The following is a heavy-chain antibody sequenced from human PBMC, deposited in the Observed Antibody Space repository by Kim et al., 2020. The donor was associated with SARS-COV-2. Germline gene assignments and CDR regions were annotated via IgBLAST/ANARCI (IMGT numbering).Heavy chain of an antibody. V-gene: IGHV4-61*02. CDR2: IYTSGST. CDR3: ASGYSSSWYGYYYYGMDV. Sequence: SETLSLTCTVSGGSISSGSYYWSWIRQPAGKGLEWIGRIYTSGSTNYNPSLKSRVTISVDTSKNQFSLKLSSVTAADTAVYYCASGYSSSWYGYYYYGMDVWGQGTTVTVSS. CDR1: GGSISSGSYY. D-gene: IGHD6-13*01. J-gene: IGHJ6*02.